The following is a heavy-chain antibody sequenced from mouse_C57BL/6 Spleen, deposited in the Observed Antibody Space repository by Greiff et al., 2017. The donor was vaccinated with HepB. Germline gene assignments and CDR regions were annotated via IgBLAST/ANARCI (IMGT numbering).Heavy chain of an antibody. V-gene: IGHV1-64*01. CDR2: IHPNSGST. J-gene: IGHJ4*01. D-gene: IGHD2-2*01. CDR3: ARSGIYYGYPMDY. Sequence: QVQLQQPGAELVKPGASVKLSCKASGYTFTSYWMHWVKQRPGQGLEWIGMIHPNSGSTNYNEKFKSKATLTVDKASSTAYMQLSSLTSEDSAVYYCARSGIYYGYPMDYWGQGTSVTVSS. CDR1: GYTFTSYW.